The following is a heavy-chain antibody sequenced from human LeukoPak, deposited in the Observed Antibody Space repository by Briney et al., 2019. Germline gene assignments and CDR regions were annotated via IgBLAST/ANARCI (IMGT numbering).Heavy chain of an antibody. CDR2: ISGFVSST. CDR1: GFTFSTYT. J-gene: IGHJ4*02. CDR3: AKTSRGNSAYDSLFDY. V-gene: IGHV3-23*01. Sequence: LPGGSLRLSCAASGFTFSTYTMSWVRQAPGKGLEWVSQISGFVSSTHYADSVKGRFTISRDNSKNTLYLQMHSLRAEDTAIYYCAKTSRGNSAYDSLFDYWGQGTLVTVSS. D-gene: IGHD5-12*01.